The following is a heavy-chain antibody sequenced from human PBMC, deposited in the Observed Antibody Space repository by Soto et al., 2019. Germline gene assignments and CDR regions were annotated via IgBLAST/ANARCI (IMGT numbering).Heavy chain of an antibody. CDR2: ISYDGSNK. D-gene: IGHD1-26*01. CDR3: AKDKFIYWDYYFDY. Sequence: PGGSLRLSCAASGFTFSSYGMHWVRQAPGKGLEWVAVISYDGSNKYYADSVKGRFTISRDNSKNTLYLQMKSLRAEDTAVYYCAKDKFIYWDYYFDYWGQGTLVTVSS. J-gene: IGHJ4*02. V-gene: IGHV3-30*18. CDR1: GFTFSSYG.